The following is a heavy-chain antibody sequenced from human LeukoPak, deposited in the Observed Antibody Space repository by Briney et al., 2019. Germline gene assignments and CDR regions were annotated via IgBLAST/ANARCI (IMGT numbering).Heavy chain of an antibody. J-gene: IGHJ2*01. CDR1: GGSISTYY. V-gene: IGHV4-59*08. CDR2: IYYTGST. CDR3: ARREDFWYFDL. Sequence: SETLSLTCTISGGSISTYYWSWIRQPPGKGLEWIGYIYYTGSTNYNPSLKSRVTFSVDTSKNHFSLKLISVTAADTAVYYCARREDFWYFDLWGRGTLVTVSS.